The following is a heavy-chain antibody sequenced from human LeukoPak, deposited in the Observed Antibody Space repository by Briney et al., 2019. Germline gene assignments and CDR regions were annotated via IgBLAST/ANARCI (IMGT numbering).Heavy chain of an antibody. V-gene: IGHV3-23*01. J-gene: IGHJ4*02. CDR2: ISGSGGST. CDR3: AKRDEMRITMIVVVSFDY. Sequence: GGSLRLSCAASGFTFSSYAMSWVRQAPGKGLEWVSAISGSGGSTYCADSVKGRFTISRDNSKNTLYLQMNSLRAEDTAVYYCAKRDEMRITMIVVVSFDYWGQGTLVTVSS. CDR1: GFTFSSYA. D-gene: IGHD3-22*01.